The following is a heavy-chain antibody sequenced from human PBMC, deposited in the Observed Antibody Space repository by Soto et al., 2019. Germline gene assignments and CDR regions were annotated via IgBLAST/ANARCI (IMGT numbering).Heavy chain of an antibody. D-gene: IGHD6-6*01. CDR1: GYTFTSYG. CDR3: ARDRSIAARGYYYGMDV. CDR2: ISAYNGNT. Sequence: ASVKVSCKASGYTFTSYGISWVRQAPGQGLEWMGWISAYNGNTNYAQKIQGRVTMTTDTSTSTAYMELRSLRSDDTAVYYCARDRSIAARGYYYGMDVWGQGTTVTVSS. V-gene: IGHV1-18*01. J-gene: IGHJ6*02.